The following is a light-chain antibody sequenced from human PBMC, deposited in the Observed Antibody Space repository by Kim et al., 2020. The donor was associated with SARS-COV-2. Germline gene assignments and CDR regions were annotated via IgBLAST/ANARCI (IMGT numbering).Light chain of an antibody. CDR1: KLGDKY. Sequence: SYELTQPPSVSVSPGQTASITCSGDKLGDKYACWYQQKPGQSPVLVIYEDSKRPSGIPERFSGSNSGNTATLTLSGTQAMDEADYYCQAWDSSTWVFGGRTQLTVL. CDR3: QAWDSSTWV. CDR2: EDS. J-gene: IGLJ3*02. V-gene: IGLV3-1*01.